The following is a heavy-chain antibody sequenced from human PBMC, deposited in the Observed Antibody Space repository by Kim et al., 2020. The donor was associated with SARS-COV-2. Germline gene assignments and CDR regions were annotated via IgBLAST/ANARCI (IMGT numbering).Heavy chain of an antibody. CDR2: IYHSGST. D-gene: IGHD6-19*01. V-gene: IGHV4-30-2*01. Sequence: SETLSLTCAVSGGSISSGGYSWSWIRQPPGKGLEWIGYIYHSGSTYYNPSLKSRVTISVDRSKNQFSLKLSSVTAADTAVYYCARVGGAGTGSDYYYYGMDVWGQGTTVTVSS. CDR1: GGSISSGGYS. J-gene: IGHJ6*02. CDR3: ARVGGAGTGSDYYYYGMDV.